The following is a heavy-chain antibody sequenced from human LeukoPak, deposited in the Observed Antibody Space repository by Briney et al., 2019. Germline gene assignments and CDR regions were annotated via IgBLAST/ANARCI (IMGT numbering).Heavy chain of an antibody. Sequence: PGGSLRLSCAASGFTVSSNYMSWVRQSPGKGLEWVSVIYSGGSTYYADSVKGRFNISRDNSKNTLYLQMNSLRAEDTAVYCCTRVNWEAFDYWGQGTLVTVSS. D-gene: IGHD7-27*01. CDR2: IYSGGST. J-gene: IGHJ4*02. CDR1: GFTVSSNY. CDR3: TRVNWEAFDY. V-gene: IGHV3-66*02.